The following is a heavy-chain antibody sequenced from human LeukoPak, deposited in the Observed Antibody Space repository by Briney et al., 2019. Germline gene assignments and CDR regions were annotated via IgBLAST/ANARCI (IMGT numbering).Heavy chain of an antibody. CDR2: ISAYNHNT. J-gene: IGHJ4*02. D-gene: IGHD2-15*01. CDR3: ARSGPDVAPIDY. Sequence: ASVKVSCKASGYSFINFGLSWVRQAPGQGLEWMGWISAYNHNTNYAQKFQGRVTMTMDTSTTTVYMELRSLRSDDTAVYYCARSGPDVAPIDYWGQGTLVTVSS. CDR1: GYSFINFG. V-gene: IGHV1-18*01.